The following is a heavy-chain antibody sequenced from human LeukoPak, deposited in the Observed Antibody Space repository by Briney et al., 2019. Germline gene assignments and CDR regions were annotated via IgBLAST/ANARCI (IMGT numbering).Heavy chain of an antibody. Sequence: GASVKVSCKASGYTFTSYAMNWVRQAPGQGLEWMGWINTNTGNPTYAQGFTGRFVFSLDTSVSTAYLQISSLKGEDTAVYYCARDLRKGEYYYGSGSYYNHYYYMDVWGKGTTVTVSS. CDR3: ARDLRKGEYYYGSGSYYNHYYYMDV. CDR1: GYTFTSYA. J-gene: IGHJ6*03. CDR2: INTNTGNP. V-gene: IGHV7-4-1*02. D-gene: IGHD3-10*01.